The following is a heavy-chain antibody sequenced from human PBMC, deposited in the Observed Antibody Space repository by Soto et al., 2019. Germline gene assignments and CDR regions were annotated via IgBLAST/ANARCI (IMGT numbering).Heavy chain of an antibody. J-gene: IGHJ6*02. CDR1: GGTFSTSA. CDR3: ARDKDRQQLGGNYYYILDV. Sequence: QVQLMQSGAEVKKPGSSVKVSCKASGGTFSTSAISWVRQAPGEGLEWVGGIMPIFATPDYAQKFQGRVTISADGSTDTAHLELTSLTTDDTAVYYCARDKDRQQLGGNYYYILDVWGQGTAITVSS. V-gene: IGHV1-69*12. D-gene: IGHD3-3*02. CDR2: IMPIFATP.